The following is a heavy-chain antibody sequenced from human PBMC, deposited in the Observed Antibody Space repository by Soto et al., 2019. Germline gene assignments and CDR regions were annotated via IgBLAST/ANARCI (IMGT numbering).Heavy chain of an antibody. J-gene: IGHJ4*02. V-gene: IGHV4-4*02. CDR3: VTSLNYDFWRDGGRHYYFDY. CDR2: IYHSGST. D-gene: IGHD3-3*01. Sequence: QVQLQESGPGLVTPSGTLSLTCAVSGGSISSSYWWNWVRQPPGKGLEWMGKIYHSGSTNYNPSLQNRVTISVDKSNNQFSLRLSSVTAADTAVYFCVTSLNYDFWRDGGRHYYFDYWGQGTLVTVSS. CDR1: GGSISSSYW.